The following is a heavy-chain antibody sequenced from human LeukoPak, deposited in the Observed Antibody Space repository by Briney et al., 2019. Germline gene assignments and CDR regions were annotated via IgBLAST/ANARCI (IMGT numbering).Heavy chain of an antibody. V-gene: IGHV3-30-3*01. Sequence: PGGSLRLSCAASGFTFSSYAMHWVRQAPGKGLEWVAVISYDGSNKYYADSVKGRFTISRDNSKNTLYLQMNSLRAEDTAVYYCARGGPYDSYDFDCWGQGTLVTVSS. D-gene: IGHD3-22*01. J-gene: IGHJ4*02. CDR1: GFTFSSYA. CDR3: ARGGPYDSYDFDC. CDR2: ISYDGSNK.